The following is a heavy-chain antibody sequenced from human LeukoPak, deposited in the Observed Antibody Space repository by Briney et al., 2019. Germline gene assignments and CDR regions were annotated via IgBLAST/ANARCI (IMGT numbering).Heavy chain of an antibody. V-gene: IGHV3-21*01. D-gene: IGHD5-12*01. CDR1: GFTFSSYS. CDR2: ISSSSSYI. J-gene: IGHJ4*02. Sequence: GGSLRLPCAASGFTFSSYSMNWVRQAPGKGLEWVSSISSSSSYIYYADSVKGRFTISRDNAKNSLYLQMNSLRAEDTAVYYCASGYDSYYFDYWGQGTLVTVSS. CDR3: ASGYDSYYFDY.